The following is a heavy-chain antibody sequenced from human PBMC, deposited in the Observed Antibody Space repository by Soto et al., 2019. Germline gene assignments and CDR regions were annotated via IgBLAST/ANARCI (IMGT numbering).Heavy chain of an antibody. V-gene: IGHV4-39*01. CDR2: IYDSGIT. CDR3: ARRGWSSPFDY. Sequence: QLQLQESGPGLVKPSETLSLTCTVSGGSISSSSYYWGWIRQSPGKGLEWIGNIYDSGITYYNPSLKTRVTISVDTSKNQFSQNLSSVTVADTAVYDCARRGWSSPFDYWGQGTLVTVSS. J-gene: IGHJ4*02. D-gene: IGHD3-3*01. CDR1: GGSISSSSYY.